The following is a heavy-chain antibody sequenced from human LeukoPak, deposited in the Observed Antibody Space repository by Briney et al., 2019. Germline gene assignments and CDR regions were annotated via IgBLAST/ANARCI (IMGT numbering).Heavy chain of an antibody. CDR2: IKPDGSEK. D-gene: IGHD1-14*01. J-gene: IGHJ5*02. Sequence: GGSLRLSCAASGFVFSASYMSWVRKAPGKGLEWVATIKPDGSEKYHVDSVSGRFTISRDNTNDSLFLQMNSLRVDDTAVYYCVRGGTYRTVPWGEGTLVNVS. V-gene: IGHV3-7*01. CDR3: VRGGTYRTVP. CDR1: GFVFSASY.